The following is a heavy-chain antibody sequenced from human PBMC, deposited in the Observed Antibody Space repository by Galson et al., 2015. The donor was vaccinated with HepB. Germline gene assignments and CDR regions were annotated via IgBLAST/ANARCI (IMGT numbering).Heavy chain of an antibody. V-gene: IGHV4-34*01. CDR3: ARGLPYSSSWYWNVGFDH. CDR2: IDHSGNT. CDR1: GESFSAFY. D-gene: IGHD6-13*01. J-gene: IGHJ4*02. Sequence: SETLSPTCAVYGESFSAFYWSWIRQTPGKGLEWIGEIDHSGNTNYNPSLKSRVTISVDTSRNQFSLILNSLTAADTAIYFCARGLPYSSSWYWNVGFDHWGQGTLVTVSS.